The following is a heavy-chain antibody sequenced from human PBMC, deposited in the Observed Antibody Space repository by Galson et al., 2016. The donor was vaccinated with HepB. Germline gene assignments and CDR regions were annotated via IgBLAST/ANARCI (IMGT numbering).Heavy chain of an antibody. CDR1: GFTFSSHS. V-gene: IGHV3-48*02. CDR2: ITSTSRTK. J-gene: IGHJ4*02. Sequence: SLRLSCAASGFTFSSHSMHWVRQAPGKGLEWVSYITSTSRTKYYIDSVKGRFTISRDNAQNSLYLQMNSLRDEDTAFYYCARDSGINLVREAPDYWGQGTLVTVSS. D-gene: IGHD3-10*01. CDR3: ARDSGINLVREAPDY.